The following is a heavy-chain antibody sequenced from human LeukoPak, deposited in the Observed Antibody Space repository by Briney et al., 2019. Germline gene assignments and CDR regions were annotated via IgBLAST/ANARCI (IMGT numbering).Heavy chain of an antibody. CDR2: ISGSGGST. D-gene: IGHD4-17*01. Sequence: GGSLRLSCAASGFTFSNAYMTWVRQAPGKGLEWVSAISGSGGSTYYADSVKGRFTISRDNSKNTLYLQMNSLRAEDTAVYYCANSYGDPNHDAFDIWGQGTMVTVSS. J-gene: IGHJ3*02. CDR1: GFTFSNAY. V-gene: IGHV3-23*01. CDR3: ANSYGDPNHDAFDI.